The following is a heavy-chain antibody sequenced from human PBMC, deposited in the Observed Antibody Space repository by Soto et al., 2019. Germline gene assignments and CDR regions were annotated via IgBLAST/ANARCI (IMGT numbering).Heavy chain of an antibody. Sequence: QVQLQESGPGLVKPLETLSLTCTVPGGSITSYYWSWVRQPPGKGLEWIGYIYYNGNINYHPSLKSPLTISLDTSKNQFSLRLSSVTAADTAVYYCATGRVYFGSEYWGQGTLVTVSS. D-gene: IGHD3-10*01. J-gene: IGHJ4*02. CDR3: ATGRVYFGSEY. V-gene: IGHV4-59*01. CDR2: IYYNGNI. CDR1: GGSITSYY.